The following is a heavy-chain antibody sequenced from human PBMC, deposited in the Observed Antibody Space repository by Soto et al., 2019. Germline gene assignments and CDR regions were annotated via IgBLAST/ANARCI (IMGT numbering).Heavy chain of an antibody. V-gene: IGHV1-18*01. J-gene: IGHJ3*02. CDR3: ARDRASSGSYPNAFDI. CDR2: ISAYNGNT. D-gene: IGHD1-26*01. Sequence: ASVKVSCKASGYTFTSYGISWVRQAPGQGLEWMGWISAYNGNTNYAQKLQGRVTMTTDTSTSTAYMELRSLRSDDTAVYYCARDRASSGSYPNAFDIWGQGTMVTVSS. CDR1: GYTFTSYG.